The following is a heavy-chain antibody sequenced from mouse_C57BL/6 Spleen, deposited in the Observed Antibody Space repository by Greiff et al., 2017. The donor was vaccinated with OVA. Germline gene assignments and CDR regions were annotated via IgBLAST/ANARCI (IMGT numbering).Heavy chain of an antibody. Sequence: VQLQQSGAELVMPGASVKLSCKASGYTFTSYWMHWVKQRPGQGLEWIGEIDPSDSYTNYNQKFKGKSTLTVDKSSSTAYMQLSSLTSEDSAVNYCVRSLYGIDDWGQGTTLTVSS. V-gene: IGHV1-69*01. J-gene: IGHJ2*01. D-gene: IGHD2-1*01. CDR1: GYTFTSYW. CDR3: VRSLYGIDD. CDR2: IDPSDSYT.